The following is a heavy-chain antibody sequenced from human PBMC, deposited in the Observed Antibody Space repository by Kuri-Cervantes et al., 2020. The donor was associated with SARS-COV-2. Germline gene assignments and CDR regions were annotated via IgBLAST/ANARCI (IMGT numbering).Heavy chain of an antibody. CDR2: ISSSSSYI. J-gene: IGHJ6*02. Sequence: GESLKISCAASGFTVSSYSMNWVRQAPGKGLECVSSISSSSSYIYYADSVKGRFTISRDNAKNSLYLQMNSLRAEDTAVYYCARDIVVVPAAIHYYYGMDVWGQGTTVTVSS. CDR1: GFTVSSYS. CDR3: ARDIVVVPAAIHYYYGMDV. V-gene: IGHV3-21*01. D-gene: IGHD2-2*02.